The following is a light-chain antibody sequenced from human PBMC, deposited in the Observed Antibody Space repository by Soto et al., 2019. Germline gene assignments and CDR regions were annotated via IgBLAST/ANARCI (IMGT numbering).Light chain of an antibody. V-gene: IGLV2-14*01. CDR3: SSYTSASTLLYL. CDR1: SSDVGGYNY. Sequence: QSALTQPASVSGSPGQSITISCTGTSSDVGGYNYVSWYQQHPGIAPKLLIYGVTNRPSGVSNRFSDSKSGNTASLTISGLQAEDEADYHCSSYTSASTLLYLFGTGTKVTVL. J-gene: IGLJ1*01. CDR2: GVT.